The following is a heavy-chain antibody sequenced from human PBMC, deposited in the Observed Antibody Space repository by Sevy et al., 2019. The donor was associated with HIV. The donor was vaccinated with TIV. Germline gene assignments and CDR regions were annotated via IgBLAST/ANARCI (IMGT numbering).Heavy chain of an antibody. CDR3: AREIGGYYYDSTSDY. D-gene: IGHD3-22*01. V-gene: IGHV3-74*01. J-gene: IGHJ4*02. CDR2: INSDGSST. Sequence: GGSLRLSCAASGFTFSSYWVHWVRQAPGKGLVWVSRINSDGSSTSYADSVKGRFTISRDNAKNTLYLQMNSLRAEDTAVYYCAREIGGYYYDSTSDYWGQGTLVTVSS. CDR1: GFTFSSYW.